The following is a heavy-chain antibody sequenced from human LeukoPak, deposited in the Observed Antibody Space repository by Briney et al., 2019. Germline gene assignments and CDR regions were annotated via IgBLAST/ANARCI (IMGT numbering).Heavy chain of an antibody. CDR3: ARGGSTDSIHSCGGNCYFLDY. CDR1: GYTFTGYN. V-gene: IGHV1-2*02. J-gene: IGHJ4*02. Sequence: ASVKVSCKASGYTFTGYNMQWLRQAPGQGLEWMGWINPNSGGTNYAQKFQGRVIMTRDTSISTAYMELSRLGSDDTAVYYCARGGSTDSIHSCGGNCYFLDYWGQGTLVTVSS. CDR2: INPNSGGT. D-gene: IGHD2-21*02.